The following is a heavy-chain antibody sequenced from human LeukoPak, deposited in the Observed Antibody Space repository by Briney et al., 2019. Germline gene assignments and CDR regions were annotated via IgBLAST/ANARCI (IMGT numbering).Heavy chain of an antibody. CDR2: RSTSGST. J-gene: IGHJ4*02. D-gene: IGHD3-10*01. Sequence: SEALSLTCTVSGDSISNSNYYWSWIRQPAGKGLEWIGRRSTSGSTSYNPSLKSRVTISVDTSKSQFSLNLNSVTAADTAVYYCARWGSNMAREKGDHWGQGTLVTVSS. CDR3: ARWGSNMAREKGDH. CDR1: GDSISNSNYY. V-gene: IGHV4-61*02.